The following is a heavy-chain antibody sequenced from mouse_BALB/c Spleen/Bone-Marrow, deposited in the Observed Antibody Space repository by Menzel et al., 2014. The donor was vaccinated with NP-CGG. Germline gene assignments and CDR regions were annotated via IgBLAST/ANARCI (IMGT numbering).Heavy chain of an antibody. J-gene: IGHJ4*01. CDR2: IWAGGST. CDR1: GFSLTSYG. V-gene: IGHV2-9*02. D-gene: IGHD1-1*01. Sequence: VQGVESGPGLVAPSQSLSITCTVSGFSLTSYGAHWVRQPPGKVLEWLGVIWAGGSTNYNSALMSRLSISKDNSKSQVFLKMNSLQTDDTAMYYCARGSYYEVAMDYWGQGTSVTVSS. CDR3: ARGSYYEVAMDY.